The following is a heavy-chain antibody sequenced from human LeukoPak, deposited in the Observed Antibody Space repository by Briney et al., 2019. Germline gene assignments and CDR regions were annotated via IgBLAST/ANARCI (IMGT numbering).Heavy chain of an antibody. CDR2: IDPRDSYT. CDR1: GYSFTNYW. Sequence: GESLTISCKASGYSFTNYWISWVRQMPGKGLEWMGRIDPRDSYTKYSPSFEGHVTISVDKSISSAFLQWNSLKASDSAMYYCATGASKVTTDFANCWGQGPQVAVSS. CDR3: ATGASKVTTDFANC. J-gene: IGHJ1*01. D-gene: IGHD4-17*01. V-gene: IGHV5-10-1*01.